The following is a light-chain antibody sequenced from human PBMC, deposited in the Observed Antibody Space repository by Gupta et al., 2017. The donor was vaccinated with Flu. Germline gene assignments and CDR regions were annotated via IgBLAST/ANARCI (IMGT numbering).Light chain of an antibody. J-gene: IGKJ1*01. CDR3: QQRYDSWT. CDR1: HYVRSD. V-gene: IGKV3-11*01. CDR2: VAS. Sequence: VLTQYPATLSLPSGDRATLFCRAIHYVRSDLAWYQQKPGQAPRLIIFVASHRAAGIPARFSGSGSGTLFTLTISSLEPEDFAVYYCQQRYDSWTFGQGTTVEIK.